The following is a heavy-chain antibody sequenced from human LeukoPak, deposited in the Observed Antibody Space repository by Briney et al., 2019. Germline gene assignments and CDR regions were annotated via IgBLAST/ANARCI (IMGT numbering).Heavy chain of an antibody. J-gene: IGHJ4*02. Sequence: SETLSLTCTVSGGSISSGDYYWSWIRQPPGKGLEWIGYIYYSGGTYYNPSLKSRVTISVDTSKNQFSLKLSSVTAADTAVYYCARERIRGSGSYYNSIDYWGQGTLVTVSS. D-gene: IGHD3-10*01. V-gene: IGHV4-30-4*08. CDR1: GGSISSGDYY. CDR3: ARERIRGSGSYYNSIDY. CDR2: IYYSGGT.